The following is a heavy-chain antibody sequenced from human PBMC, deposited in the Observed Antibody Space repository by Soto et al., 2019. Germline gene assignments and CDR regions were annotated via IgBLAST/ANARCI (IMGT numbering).Heavy chain of an antibody. V-gene: IGHV4-59*01. CDR3: ARENWNWFDP. CDR1: GGSISSYY. D-gene: IGHD1-1*01. Sequence: SETLSLTXTVSGGSISSYYWSWTRQPPGKGLEWIGYIYYSGSTNYNPSLKSRVTISVDTSKNQFSLKLSSVTAADTAVYYCARENWNWFDPWGQGTLVTVSS. CDR2: IYYSGST. J-gene: IGHJ5*02.